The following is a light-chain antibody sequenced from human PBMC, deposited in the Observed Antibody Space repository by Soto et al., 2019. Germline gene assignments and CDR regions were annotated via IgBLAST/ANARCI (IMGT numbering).Light chain of an antibody. Sequence: EIQITPSPSTLSGIVGDRVTLTFRASQSISSWLAWYQQKPGKAPKLLIYKASTLESGVPSRFSGSGYGTEFTLTISGLQPEDSATYYCQQYERYSTFGQGTKVDIK. CDR1: QSISSW. J-gene: IGKJ1*01. V-gene: IGKV1-5*03. CDR2: KAS. CDR3: QQYERYST.